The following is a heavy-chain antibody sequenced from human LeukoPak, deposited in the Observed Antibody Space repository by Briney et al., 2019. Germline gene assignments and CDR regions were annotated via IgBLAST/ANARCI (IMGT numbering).Heavy chain of an antibody. V-gene: IGHV4-39*07. CDR1: GGSISSSSYY. CDR2: INHSGST. D-gene: IGHD5-12*01. J-gene: IGHJ4*02. CDR3: ARRAYSGYGR. Sequence: SETLSLTCTVSGGSISSSSYYWSWIRQPPGKGPEWIGEINHSGSTNYNPSLKSRVTISVDTSKNQFSLKLSSVTAADTAVYYCARRAYSGYGRWGQGTLVTVSS.